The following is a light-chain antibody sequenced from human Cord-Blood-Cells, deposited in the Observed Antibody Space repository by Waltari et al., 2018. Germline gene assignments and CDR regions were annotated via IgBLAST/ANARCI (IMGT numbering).Light chain of an antibody. J-gene: IGLJ2*01. CDR1: SSDVGGDNY. Sequence: QSALTQPPSASGSPGQSVTISCTGTSSDVGGDNYVSWYQQHPGKAPKLILYEVSKRPSGVPDRFSGSKSGNTASLTVSGLQAEDEADYYCSSYAGSNNLVFGGGTKLTVL. CDR2: EVS. V-gene: IGLV2-8*01. CDR3: SSYAGSNNLV.